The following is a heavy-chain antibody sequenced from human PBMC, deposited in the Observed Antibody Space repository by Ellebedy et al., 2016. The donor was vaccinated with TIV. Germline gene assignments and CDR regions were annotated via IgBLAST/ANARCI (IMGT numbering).Heavy chain of an antibody. CDR1: GFTFSSSA. CDR2: IVVGRGNT. J-gene: IGHJ4*02. Sequence: AASVKVSCKASGFTFSSSAMQWVRQARGQRLEWIGWIVVGRGNTKYAQKFQERVTVTRDMSTSTAYMELSSLRSEDTAVYYCAADLDPYTSGWYGGDYWGQGTPVTVSS. CDR3: AADLDPYTSGWYGGDY. D-gene: IGHD6-19*01. V-gene: IGHV1-58*02.